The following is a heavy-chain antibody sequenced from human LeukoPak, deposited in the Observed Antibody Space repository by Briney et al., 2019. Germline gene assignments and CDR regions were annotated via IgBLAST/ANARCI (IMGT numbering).Heavy chain of an antibody. V-gene: IGHV1-18*01. CDR3: ARSPYNSDWFDP. D-gene: IGHD6-25*01. CDR2: TSTYTGNT. J-gene: IGHJ5*02. CDR1: GYTFSSFG. Sequence: GASVKVSCKTSGYTFSSFGITWVRQAPGQGLDWMGWTSTYTGNTNYAQKIQGRVTMTTDTSTSTAYMELRSLRSDDTAVYYCARSPYNSDWFDPRGQGTLVIVSS.